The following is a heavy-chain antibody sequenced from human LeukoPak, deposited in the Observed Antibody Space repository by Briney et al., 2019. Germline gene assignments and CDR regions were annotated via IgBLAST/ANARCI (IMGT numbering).Heavy chain of an antibody. CDR1: GFTFDDYG. CDR2: ISGSGGST. J-gene: IGHJ4*02. V-gene: IGHV3-23*01. Sequence: GGSLRLSCAASGFTFDDYGVSWVRQAPGKGLEWVSAISGSGGSTYYADSVKGRFTISRDNSKNTLYLQMNSLRAEDTAVYYCAKSKPELDYWGQGTLVTVSS. CDR3: AKSKPELDY.